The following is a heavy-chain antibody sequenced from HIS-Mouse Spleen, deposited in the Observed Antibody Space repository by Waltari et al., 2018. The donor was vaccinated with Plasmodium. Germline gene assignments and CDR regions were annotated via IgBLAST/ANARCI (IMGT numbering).Heavy chain of an antibody. CDR3: ARDRITGTSYFDY. Sequence: QLQLQESGPGLVKPSETLSLTCTVSGGPISSSSYYWGWIRQPPGKGLEWIGSIYYSGSTYYNPSLKSRVTISVDTSKNQFSLKLSSVTAADTAVYYCARDRITGTSYFDYWGQGTLVTVSS. CDR1: GGPISSSSYY. V-gene: IGHV4-39*07. CDR2: IYYSGST. J-gene: IGHJ4*02. D-gene: IGHD1-7*01.